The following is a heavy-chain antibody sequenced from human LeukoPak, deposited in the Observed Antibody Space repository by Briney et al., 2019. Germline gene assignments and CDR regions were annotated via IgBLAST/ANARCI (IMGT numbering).Heavy chain of an antibody. V-gene: IGHV1-69*13. CDR1: GGTFSSYA. CDR3: ARANRGSAYYYDSSGCLDY. CDR2: IIPIFGTA. D-gene: IGHD3-22*01. J-gene: IGHJ4*02. Sequence: GASVKVSCKTSGGTFSSYAISWVRQAPGQGLEWMGGIIPIFGTANYAQKFQGRVTITAEESTSTAYMELSSLRSEDTAVYYCARANRGSAYYYDSSGCLDYWGQGTLVTVSS.